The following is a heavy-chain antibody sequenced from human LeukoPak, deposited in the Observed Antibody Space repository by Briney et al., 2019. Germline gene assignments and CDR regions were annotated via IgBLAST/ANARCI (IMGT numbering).Heavy chain of an antibody. CDR3: ARRVRGVIYTFDY. CDR1: GYTFTNYW. CDR2: IYPGDSDT. Sequence: GESLKISCKGSGYTFTNYWIGWVRQMPGKGLEFMGTIYPGDSDTRYSPSFQGQVTISVDKSINTAYLQWSSLKASDTAMYYCARRVRGVIYTFDYWGQGTLVTVSS. D-gene: IGHD3-10*01. V-gene: IGHV5-51*01. J-gene: IGHJ4*02.